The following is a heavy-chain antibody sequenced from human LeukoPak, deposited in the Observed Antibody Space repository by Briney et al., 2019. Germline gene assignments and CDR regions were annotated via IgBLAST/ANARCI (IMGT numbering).Heavy chain of an antibody. Sequence: SETLSLTCTVSGGSISSYYWSWIRQPPGKGLEWIGYIYYSGSTNYNPSLKSRVTISVDTSKNQFSLKLSSVTAADTAVYYCARYYDFWSGYYFDYWGQGTLDTVSS. CDR1: GGSISSYY. CDR2: IYYSGST. V-gene: IGHV4-59*01. D-gene: IGHD3-3*01. CDR3: ARYYDFWSGYYFDY. J-gene: IGHJ4*02.